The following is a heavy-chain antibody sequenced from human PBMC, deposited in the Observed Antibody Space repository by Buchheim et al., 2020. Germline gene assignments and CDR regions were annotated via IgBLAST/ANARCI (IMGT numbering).Heavy chain of an antibody. V-gene: IGHV1-69*04. CDR1: GGTFSSYA. Sequence: QVQLVQSGAEVKKPGSSVKVSCKASGGTFSSYAISWVRQAPGQGLEWMGRIIPILGIANYAQQFQGRVTITADKSTSTAYMELSSLRSEDTAVYYCAREEQQLDLDYWGQGTLVAVSS. CDR3: AREEQQLDLDY. J-gene: IGHJ4*02. D-gene: IGHD6-13*01. CDR2: IIPILGIA.